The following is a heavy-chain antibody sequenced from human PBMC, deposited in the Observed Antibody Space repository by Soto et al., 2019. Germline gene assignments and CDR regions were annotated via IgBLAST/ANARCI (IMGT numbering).Heavy chain of an antibody. J-gene: IGHJ4*02. CDR1: GFTVTNAW. CDR3: TTVPSGWRAPGD. Sequence: EVQLVESGGGLVKPGGSLRLSCAASGFTVTNAWMSWVRQAPGKGLEWVGRIKGKTEGGTTDYAAPVRGRFTMSRDDSRNTLYLQMNSLKTEDTAVYYCTTVPSGWRAPGDWGQGTLVTVSS. D-gene: IGHD3-3*01. V-gene: IGHV3-15*01. CDR2: IKGKTEGGTT.